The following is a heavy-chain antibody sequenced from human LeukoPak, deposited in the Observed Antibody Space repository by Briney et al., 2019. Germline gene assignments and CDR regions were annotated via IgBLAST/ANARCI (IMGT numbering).Heavy chain of an antibody. CDR3: AGGDGSYSEPFDY. Sequence: PGGSLRLSCAASGFTFSSYAMHWVRQAPGKGLEWVAVISYDGSNKYYADSVKGRFTISRDNSKNTLYLQMNSLRAEDTAVYYCAGGDGSYSEPFDYWGQGTLVTVSS. J-gene: IGHJ4*02. D-gene: IGHD1-26*01. CDR2: ISYDGSNK. V-gene: IGHV3-30-3*01. CDR1: GFTFSSYA.